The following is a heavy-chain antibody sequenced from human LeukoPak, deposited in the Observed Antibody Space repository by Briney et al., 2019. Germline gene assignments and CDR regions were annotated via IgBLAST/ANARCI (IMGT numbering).Heavy chain of an antibody. CDR2: ISSSGSTI. D-gene: IGHD6-13*01. J-gene: IGHJ4*02. Sequence: PGGSLRLSCAASGFTFSDYYMSWIRQAPGKGLEWVSYISSSGSTIYYADSVKGRFTISRDNAKNSLYLQMNSLRAEDTAVYYCARDFQGLSWYETPRFDYWGQGTLVTVSS. CDR3: ARDFQGLSWYETPRFDY. CDR1: GFTFSDYY. V-gene: IGHV3-11*01.